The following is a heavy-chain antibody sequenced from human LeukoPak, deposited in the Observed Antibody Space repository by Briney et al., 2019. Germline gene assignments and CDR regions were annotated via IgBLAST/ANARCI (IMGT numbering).Heavy chain of an antibody. D-gene: IGHD2-2*01. CDR2: IKQDGSEK. J-gene: IGHJ6*04. CDR3: ASGRREYQLLLV. V-gene: IGHV3-7*01. CDR1: GLTFSSYW. Sequence: GGSLRLSCAASGLTFSSYWMSWVRQAPGKGLEWVANIKQDGSEKYYVDSVKGRFTISRDNAKNSLYLQMNSLRAEDTAVYYCASGRREYQLLLVWGKGTTVTVSS.